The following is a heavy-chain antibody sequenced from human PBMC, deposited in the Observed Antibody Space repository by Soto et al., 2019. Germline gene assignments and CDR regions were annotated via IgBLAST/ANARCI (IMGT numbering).Heavy chain of an antibody. CDR3: ARDKAGYGDYVSVDY. CDR2: ISAYNGNT. D-gene: IGHD4-17*01. J-gene: IGHJ4*02. Sequence: ASVKVSYKASGYTFTSYGISWVRQAPGQGLEWMGWISAYNGNTNYAQKLQGRVTMTTDTSTSTAYMELRSLRSDDTAVYYCARDKAGYGDYVSVDYWGQGTLVTVSS. CDR1: GYTFTSYG. V-gene: IGHV1-18*01.